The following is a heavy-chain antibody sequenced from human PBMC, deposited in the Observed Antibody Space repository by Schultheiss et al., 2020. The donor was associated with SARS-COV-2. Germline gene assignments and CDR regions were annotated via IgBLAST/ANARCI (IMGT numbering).Heavy chain of an antibody. CDR1: GDSSGDYS. Sequence: SETLSLTCTVSGDSSGDYSWTWIRQPPGKGLEWIGYIYYSGSTNYNPSLKSRVTISVDTSKNQFSLKLSSVTAADTAVYYCASMTRDSSSWLDYWGQGTLVTVSS. J-gene: IGHJ4*02. V-gene: IGHV4-59*12. D-gene: IGHD6-13*01. CDR2: IYYSGST. CDR3: ASMTRDSSSWLDY.